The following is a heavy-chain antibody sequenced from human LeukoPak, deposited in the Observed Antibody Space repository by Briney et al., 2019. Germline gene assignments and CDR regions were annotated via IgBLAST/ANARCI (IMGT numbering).Heavy chain of an antibody. D-gene: IGHD2-2*01. CDR3: ASLGLGYCSSTSCYTDY. J-gene: IGHJ4*02. CDR1: GYTFSRHD. V-gene: IGHV1-8*01. CDR2: MNPNSGNT. Sequence: ASVKVSCKASGYTFSRHDINWVRQATGQGLEWMGWMNPNSGNTGYAQKFQGRVTMTRNTSISTAYMELSSLRSEDTAVYYCASLGLGYCSSTSCYTDYRGQGTLVTVSS.